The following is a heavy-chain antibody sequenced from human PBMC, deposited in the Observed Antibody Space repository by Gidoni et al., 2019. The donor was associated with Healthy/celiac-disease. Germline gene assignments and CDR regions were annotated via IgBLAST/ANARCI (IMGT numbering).Heavy chain of an antibody. V-gene: IGHV4-39*01. D-gene: IGHD3-3*01. CDR2: IYYSGST. J-gene: IGHJ5*01. CDR1: GGYISSKAYY. Sequence: QLQLQESGPGLVKPSETQPLTGTVSGGYISSKAYYWGWIRQPPGKGLEWIGSIYYSGSTYYNLSLKSRVPISVDTSKNQFSLKLSSVTAADTAVYYCARGTIPIMIFGVVIPNWFDSWGQGTLVPVSS. CDR3: ARGTIPIMIFGVVIPNWFDS.